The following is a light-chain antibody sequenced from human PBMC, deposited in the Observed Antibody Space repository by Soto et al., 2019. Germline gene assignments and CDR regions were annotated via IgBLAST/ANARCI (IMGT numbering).Light chain of an antibody. Sequence: QSVLTQPPSVSGAPGQRVTISCTGSSSNIGAGYDVHWYQQLPGTAPKLLICSNNKRPSGVPDRFSGSKSGTSASLAISGLQAEDEADYYCQSYDGSLSGWVFGGGTKLTVL. J-gene: IGLJ3*02. CDR1: SSNIGAGYD. CDR2: SNN. CDR3: QSYDGSLSGWV. V-gene: IGLV1-40*01.